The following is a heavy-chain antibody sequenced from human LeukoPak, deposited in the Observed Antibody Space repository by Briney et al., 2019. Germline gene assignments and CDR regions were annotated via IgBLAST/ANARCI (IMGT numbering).Heavy chain of an antibody. J-gene: IGHJ4*02. D-gene: IGHD3-10*01. CDR3: ARELFGSGSYPDY. V-gene: IGHV3-33*01. Sequence: GGSLRLSCAASGFSFSTYAMHWVSQALGKGLEWVALIWHDASHTFYTDSVKGRFTISRDNSKNTVYLQMNSLGGEDTAVYYCARELFGSGSYPDYWGQGTLVTVST. CDR1: GFSFSTYA. CDR2: IWHDASHT.